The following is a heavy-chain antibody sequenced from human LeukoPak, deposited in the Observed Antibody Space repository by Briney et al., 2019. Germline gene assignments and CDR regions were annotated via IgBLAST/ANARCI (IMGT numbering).Heavy chain of an antibody. CDR1: GFTFSSYA. D-gene: IGHD3-10*01. V-gene: IGHV3-30-3*01. CDR3: ARGQWFGELLGSY. CDR2: ISYDGSNK. J-gene: IGHJ4*02. Sequence: GGSLRLSCAASGFTFSSYAMHWVRQAPGKGLEWVAVISYDGSNKYYADSVKGRFTISRDNSKNTLYLQMNSLRAEDTAVYYCARGQWFGELLGSYWGQGTLVTVSS.